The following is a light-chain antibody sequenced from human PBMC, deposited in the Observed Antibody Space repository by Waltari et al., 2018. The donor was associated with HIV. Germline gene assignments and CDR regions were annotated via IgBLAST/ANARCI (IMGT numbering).Light chain of an antibody. J-gene: IGLJ3*02. CDR3: AGWDDSLSGVV. CDR2: RNN. Sequence: QSGLTQPPSASGTPGQRVTISCSGRSSNIGSHYVPWYQQHPGAAPKLLMYRNNQRPSGVPDRFSGAKSGTSASLAISGLRSEDEADYYCAGWDDSLSGVVFGGGTKLTVL. CDR1: SSNIGSHY. V-gene: IGLV1-47*01.